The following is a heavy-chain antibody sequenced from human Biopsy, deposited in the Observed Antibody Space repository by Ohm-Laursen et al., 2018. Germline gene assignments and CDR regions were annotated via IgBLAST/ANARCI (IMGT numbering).Heavy chain of an antibody. D-gene: IGHD2-15*01. CDR2: INPHSGTT. V-gene: IGHV1-2*02. CDR3: AKGQDLRGGAEYFQH. Sequence: SVKVSCKSSGYTFTGRYLHWVRQVPGQGLEWMGWINPHSGTTKFAQDFQGRVTMTRDTSITTAYMELRRLRSDDTAVYYCAKGQDLRGGAEYFQHWGQGALVTVSS. CDR1: GYTFTGRY. J-gene: IGHJ1*01.